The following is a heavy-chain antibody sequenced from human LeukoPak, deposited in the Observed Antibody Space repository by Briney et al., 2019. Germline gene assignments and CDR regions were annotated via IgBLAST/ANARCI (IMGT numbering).Heavy chain of an antibody. Sequence: SETLSLTCTVSGGSISSDSYYWAWIRQPPGKGLEWIGEIYHSGSTNYNPSLKSRVTISVDTSKNQFSLKLSSVTAADTAVYYCASWQYSSSWGAFDYWGQGTLVTASS. CDR3: ASWQYSSSWGAFDY. CDR1: GGSISSDSYY. J-gene: IGHJ4*02. CDR2: IYHSGST. D-gene: IGHD6-13*01. V-gene: IGHV4-39*07.